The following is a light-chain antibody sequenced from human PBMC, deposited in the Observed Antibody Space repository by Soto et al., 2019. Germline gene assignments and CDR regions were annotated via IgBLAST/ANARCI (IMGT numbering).Light chain of an antibody. J-gene: IGKJ3*01. Sequence: DIVMTQSPDSLAVSLGESATINCKSSQSLLYSSNNKKYLAWYQQKPGQPPKLLIYWASTRESGVPDRFSGSGSGTDFTLTICSLQAEDVAVYYCQEYYDTPYTFGPGTKVDIQ. CDR3: QEYYDTPYT. V-gene: IGKV4-1*01. CDR2: WAS. CDR1: QSLLYSSNNKKY.